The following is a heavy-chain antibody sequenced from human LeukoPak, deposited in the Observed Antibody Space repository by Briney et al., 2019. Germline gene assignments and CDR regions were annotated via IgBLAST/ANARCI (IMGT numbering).Heavy chain of an antibody. CDR1: GYTFTSYY. V-gene: IGHV1-46*01. Sequence: ASVKVSCKASGYTFTSYYMHWVRQAPGQGLEWMGIINPSGGSTSYAQKFQGRVTMTRDTSTSTVYMELSSLRSEDTAVYYCARSYCSSTSCYWALGYWGQGTLVTVSS. D-gene: IGHD2-2*01. CDR3: ARSYCSSTSCYWALGY. J-gene: IGHJ4*02. CDR2: INPSGGST.